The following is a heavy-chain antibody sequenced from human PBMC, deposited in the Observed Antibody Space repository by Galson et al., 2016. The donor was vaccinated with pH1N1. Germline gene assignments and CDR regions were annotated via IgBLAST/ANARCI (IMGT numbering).Heavy chain of an antibody. CDR3: ARDTYYHVSHKEAFDP. CDR2: IRPDGGEK. J-gene: IGHJ3*01. D-gene: IGHD2-8*01. V-gene: IGHV3-7*03. Sequence: SLRLSCTASGYSLSNYGMSWVRQAPGKGLECLASIRPDGGEKYYVDSVQGRVTITTDNSTNSVSMEMSSLGACDTAVYYCARDTYYHVSHKEAFDPWGHGTMVTVSS. CDR1: GYSLSNYG.